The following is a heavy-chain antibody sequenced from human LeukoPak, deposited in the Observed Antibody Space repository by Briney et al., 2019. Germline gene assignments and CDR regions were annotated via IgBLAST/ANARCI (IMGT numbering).Heavy chain of an antibody. Sequence: SETLSLTCTVSGGSVRRGNYYWTWIRQPAGSGLEWIGRIYTSGTTDYNPSLRTRVTISVDASRNQFSLNLSSVAAADTAVYYCAREQDDSSSSSSFDYWGQGTLVTVSS. D-gene: IGHD6-6*01. V-gene: IGHV4-61*02. CDR1: GGSVRRGNYY. CDR2: IYTSGTT. CDR3: AREQDDSSSSSSFDY. J-gene: IGHJ4*02.